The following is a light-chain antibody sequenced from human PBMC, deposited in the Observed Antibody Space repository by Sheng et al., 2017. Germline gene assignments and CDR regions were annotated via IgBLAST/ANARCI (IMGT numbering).Light chain of an antibody. CDR2: KTS. V-gene: IGKV1-5*03. CDR1: QSVSTW. J-gene: IGKJ1*01. CDR3: QQYNSFPWT. Sequence: DIQMTQSPSTLSASVGDRVTITCRASQSVSTWLGWYQQKPGKAPKVLIYKTSNLESGVPSRFSGSGSGTEFTLTISSLQPDDFATYYCQQYNSFPWTFGQGTKVEI.